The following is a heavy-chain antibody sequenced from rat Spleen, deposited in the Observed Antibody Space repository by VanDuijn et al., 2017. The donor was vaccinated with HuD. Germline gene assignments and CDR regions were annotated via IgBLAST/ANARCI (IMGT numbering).Heavy chain of an antibody. J-gene: IGHJ1*01. CDR1: GFTFSDYN. V-gene: IGHV5-7*01. Sequence: EVQLVESGGGLVQPGRSLKLSCAASGFTFSDYNMAWVRQAPKKGLEWVAAISYNGRRTYYRDPVKGRFTISRDNAKSTLYLQMDSLRSEDTATHYFTRHAYYDGYYHWYFDFWGPGTMVTGSA. D-gene: IGHD1-12*03. CDR2: ISYNGRRT. CDR3: TRHAYYDGYYHWYFDF.